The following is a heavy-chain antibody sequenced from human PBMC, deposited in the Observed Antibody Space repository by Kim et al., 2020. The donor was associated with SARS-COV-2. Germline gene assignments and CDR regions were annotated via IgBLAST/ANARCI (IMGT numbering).Heavy chain of an antibody. Sequence: GGSLRLSCAASGFTFSSYAMSWVRQAPGKGLEWVSVISGSGGSTYYADSVKGRFTISRDNSKNTLYLQMNSLRAEDTAVYYCATYSGNYYKYNWFDPWGQGTLVTVSS. CDR3: ATYSGNYYKYNWFDP. CDR1: GFTFSSYA. CDR2: ISGSGGST. D-gene: IGHD1-26*01. J-gene: IGHJ5*02. V-gene: IGHV3-23*01.